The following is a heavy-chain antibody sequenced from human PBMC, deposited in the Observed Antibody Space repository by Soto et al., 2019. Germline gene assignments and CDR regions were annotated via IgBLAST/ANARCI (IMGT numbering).Heavy chain of an antibody. CDR2: ISWNSGSI. J-gene: IGHJ5*02. Sequence: DVQLVESGGGLVQPGRSLRLSCAASGFTFDDYAMHWVRQAPGKGLEWVAGISWNSGSIGYADSVKGRFTISRDNAKNSLYLQMNSLRAEDTALYYCAKGHNWNDVGWFDPWGQGTLVTVSS. CDR1: GFTFDDYA. D-gene: IGHD1-20*01. V-gene: IGHV3-9*01. CDR3: AKGHNWNDVGWFDP.